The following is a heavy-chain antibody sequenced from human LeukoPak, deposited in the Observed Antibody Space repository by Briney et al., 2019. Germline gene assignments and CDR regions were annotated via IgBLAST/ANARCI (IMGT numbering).Heavy chain of an antibody. CDR3: ARRHRFDY. CDR1: GSPFTSYW. CDR2: IYPGESDT. J-gene: IGHJ4*02. V-gene: IGHV5-51*01. Sequence: GGPLQISWKGSGSPFTSYWIGGVRKMPGKGLEGMGIIYPGESDTRYSPSCQGQVTISAHKSISTAYLQWSSLKASDTAMYYCARRHRFDYWGQGTLVTVSS.